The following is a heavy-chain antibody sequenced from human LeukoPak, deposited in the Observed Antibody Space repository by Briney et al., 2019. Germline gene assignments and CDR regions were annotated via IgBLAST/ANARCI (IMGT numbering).Heavy chain of an antibody. Sequence: ASVKVSCKASGYTFTSYDINWVRQAPGQGLEWMGWINPNSGGTNYAQKFQGRVTMTRDTSISTAYMELSRLRSDGTAVYYCAREMTNDDSSDYWGQGTLVTVSS. D-gene: IGHD1-1*01. J-gene: IGHJ4*02. CDR2: INPNSGGT. V-gene: IGHV1-2*02. CDR3: AREMTNDDSSDY. CDR1: GYTFTSYD.